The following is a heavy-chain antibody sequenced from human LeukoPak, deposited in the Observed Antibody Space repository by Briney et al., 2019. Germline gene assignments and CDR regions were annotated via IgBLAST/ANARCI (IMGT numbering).Heavy chain of an antibody. D-gene: IGHD3-22*01. CDR2: VIGSGDST. Sequence: PGGSLRLSCAASGFTFSSYALTWVRQSPGKGLEWVSSVIGSGDSTYYADSVKGRFTISRDNSKNTLYLQMSSLRAEDTAVYYCAKPPSSYYYLDYWGQGTLVTVSS. J-gene: IGHJ4*02. V-gene: IGHV3-23*01. CDR3: AKPPSSYYYLDY. CDR1: GFTFSSYA.